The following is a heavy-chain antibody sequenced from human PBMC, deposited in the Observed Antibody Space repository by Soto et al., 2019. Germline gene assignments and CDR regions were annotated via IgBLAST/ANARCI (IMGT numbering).Heavy chain of an antibody. CDR1: GGSFSGYY. CDR3: ARGRALYHDLWSGYYTYGMDV. Sequence: SETLSLTCAVYGGSFSGYYWSWIRQPPVKVLEWSGEINHSGSTNYNPSLKSRVTISVDTSKNQFSLKLSSVTAADTAVYYCARGRALYHDLWSGYYTYGMDVWGQGTTVTVSS. J-gene: IGHJ6*02. D-gene: IGHD3-3*01. CDR2: INHSGST. V-gene: IGHV4-34*01.